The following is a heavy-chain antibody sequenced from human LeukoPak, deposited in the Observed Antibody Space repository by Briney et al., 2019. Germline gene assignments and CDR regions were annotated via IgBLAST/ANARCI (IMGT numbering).Heavy chain of an antibody. J-gene: IGHJ4*02. CDR3: ARVGGYSYGYSDY. V-gene: IGHV1-2*02. CDR1: GYTFTGYY. CDR2: INPNSGGT. Sequence: ASVKVSCKASGYTFTGYYMHWVRQAPGQGLEWMGWINPNSGGTTYAQKFQGRVTMTRDTSITTAYMELSRLRSGDTAVYYCARVGGYSYGYSDYWGQGTLVTVSS. D-gene: IGHD5-18*01.